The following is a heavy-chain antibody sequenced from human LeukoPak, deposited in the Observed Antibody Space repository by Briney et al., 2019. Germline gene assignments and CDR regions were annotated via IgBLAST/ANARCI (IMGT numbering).Heavy chain of an antibody. V-gene: IGHV3-30*04. D-gene: IGHD3-16*02. Sequence: GGSLRLSCAASGFTFSSYAMHWVRQAPGKGLEWVAVISYDGSNKYYADSVKGRFTISRDNSKSTLYLQMNSLRAEDTAVYYCAKDRYDYVWGSYRSTPDDYWGQGTLVTVSS. J-gene: IGHJ4*02. CDR2: ISYDGSNK. CDR3: AKDRYDYVWGSYRSTPDDY. CDR1: GFTFSSYA.